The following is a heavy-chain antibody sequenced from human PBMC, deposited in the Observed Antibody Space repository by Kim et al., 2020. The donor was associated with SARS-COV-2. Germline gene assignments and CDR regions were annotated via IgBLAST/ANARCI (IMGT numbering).Heavy chain of an antibody. CDR1: GFTFDDYA. J-gene: IGHJ4*02. V-gene: IGHV3-43*02. CDR3: AKDRFTGWGMLAAAGDPYFDY. CDR2: ISGDGGST. D-gene: IGHD6-13*01. Sequence: GGSLRLSCAASGFTFDDYAIHWVRQAPGKGLEWVSLISGDGGSTYYADSVKGRFTISRDNSKNSLYLQMNSLRTEDTALYYCAKDRFTGWGMLAAAGDPYFDYWGQGTLVTVSS.